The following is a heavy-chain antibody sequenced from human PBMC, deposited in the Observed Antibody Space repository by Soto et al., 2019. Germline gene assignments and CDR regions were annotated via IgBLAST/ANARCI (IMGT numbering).Heavy chain of an antibody. CDR2: IYYSGST. CDR3: ARHREEPLSDYDFWSGRGDFDI. Sequence: QVQLQESGPGLVKPSETLSLTCTVSGGSISSYYWSWIRQPPGKGLEWIGYIYYSGSTNYNPSLKSRVTISVDTSKNQFSLKLSSVTAADTAVYYCARHREEPLSDYDFWSGRGDFDIWGQGTMVTVSS. CDR1: GGSISSYY. V-gene: IGHV4-59*08. J-gene: IGHJ3*02. D-gene: IGHD3-3*01.